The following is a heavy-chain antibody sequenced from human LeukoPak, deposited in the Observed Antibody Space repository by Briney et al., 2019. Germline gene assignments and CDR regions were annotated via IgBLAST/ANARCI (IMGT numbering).Heavy chain of an antibody. CDR3: ARGGFNWGYRIYGFGI. Sequence: PGGSLRLSCAASRFTFSNYWMSWVRQAPGKGLEWVANIKQDGSEKYYVDSVKGRFTISRDNAKNSLYLQMNSLRAEDTAVYYCARGGFNWGYRIYGFGIWGQGTTVTVSS. D-gene: IGHD7-27*01. J-gene: IGHJ3*02. CDR2: IKQDGSEK. V-gene: IGHV3-7*04. CDR1: RFTFSNYW.